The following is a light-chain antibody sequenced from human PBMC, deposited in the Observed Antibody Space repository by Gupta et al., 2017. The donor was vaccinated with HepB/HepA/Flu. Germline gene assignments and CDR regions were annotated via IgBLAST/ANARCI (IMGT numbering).Light chain of an antibody. CDR2: RNN. Sequence: QSVLTPPPSASGPPGQRVTLSCSGSSSNIGSNYVYWYQQLPGTAPKLLIYRNNQRPSGVPDRFSGSKSGTSASLAISGLRSEDEADYYCAAWDDSLSGYVFGTGTKVTVL. J-gene: IGLJ1*01. V-gene: IGLV1-47*01. CDR3: AAWDDSLSGYV. CDR1: SSNIGSNY.